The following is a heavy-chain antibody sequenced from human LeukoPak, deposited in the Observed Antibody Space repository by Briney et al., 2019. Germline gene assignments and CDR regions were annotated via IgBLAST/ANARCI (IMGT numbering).Heavy chain of an antibody. CDR2: INIGGSV. D-gene: IGHD1-26*01. V-gene: IGHV3-53*01. CDR3: ARVRRQVGSRWFDS. J-gene: IGHJ5*01. CDR1: GFSFTNNY. Sequence: GRCLRLSWAAAGFSFTNNYMSWVRQAAGEGREWVSVINIGGSVSYADSVKGRFTISRDNSNSTLDLQMNSLRVEDTALYYCARVRRQVGSRWFDSWGQGTLVTVSS.